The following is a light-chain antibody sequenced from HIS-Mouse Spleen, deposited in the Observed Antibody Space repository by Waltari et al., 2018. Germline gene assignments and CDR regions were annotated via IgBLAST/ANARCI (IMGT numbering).Light chain of an antibody. V-gene: IGLV2-23*01. Sequence: QSALTQPASVSGSPGQSLTISCTGTSSDVGGYNLFSWYQQHPGKAPKRMIYHGSNRPSGVANRCSCCKSGSTASLTITGLQAEDDADYYCCSYAGSSTNYVFGTGTKVTVL. J-gene: IGLJ1*01. CDR2: HGS. CDR3: CSYAGSSTNYV. CDR1: SSDVGGYNL.